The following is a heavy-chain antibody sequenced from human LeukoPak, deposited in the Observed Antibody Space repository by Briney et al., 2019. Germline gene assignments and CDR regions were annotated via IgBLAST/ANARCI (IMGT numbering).Heavy chain of an antibody. CDR3: ARDILTGYYQD. V-gene: IGHV3-21*01. Sequence: PGGSLRLSCAASGFTFSSYSMNWVRQAPGKGLEWVSSISSSSSYTYYADSVKGRFTISRDNSKNTLYLQMNSLRAEDTAVYYCARDILTGYYQDWGQGTLVIVSS. CDR1: GFTFSSYS. J-gene: IGHJ4*02. CDR2: ISSSSSYT. D-gene: IGHD3-9*01.